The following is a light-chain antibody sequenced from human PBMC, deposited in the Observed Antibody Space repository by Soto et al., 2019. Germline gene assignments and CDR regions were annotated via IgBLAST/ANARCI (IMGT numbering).Light chain of an antibody. V-gene: IGKV4-1*01. CDR1: QRISYSSNNKNY. Sequence: DFVMTQSPDPLAVSLGERATINWKSSQRISYSSNNKNYLAWYQVKPGQPPKLLINWASTRESGVPDRFSGSGSGTDFTLTISSLQAEDVAVYYCQEYYSSRLTFGGGTKVDIK. J-gene: IGKJ4*01. CDR3: QEYYSSRLT. CDR2: WAS.